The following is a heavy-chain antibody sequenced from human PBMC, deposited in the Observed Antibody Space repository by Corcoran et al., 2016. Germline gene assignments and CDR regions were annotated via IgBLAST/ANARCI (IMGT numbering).Heavy chain of an antibody. Sequence: QVQLVQSGAEVKKPGASVKVSCKASGYTFTSYAMHWVRQAPGHRLEWMGWINAGNGNTKYSQKFQGRVTITRDTSASTAYMELSSLRSEDTAVYYWARDTGPLEWSYFDYWGQGTLVTVSS. J-gene: IGHJ4*02. V-gene: IGHV1-3*01. CDR3: ARDTGPLEWSYFDY. D-gene: IGHD3-3*01. CDR2: INAGNGNT. CDR1: GYTFTSYA.